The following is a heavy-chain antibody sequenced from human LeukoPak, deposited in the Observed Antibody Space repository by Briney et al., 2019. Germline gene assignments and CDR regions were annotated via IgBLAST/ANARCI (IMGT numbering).Heavy chain of an antibody. D-gene: IGHD6-13*01. CDR2: IIPIFGTA. J-gene: IGHJ1*01. CDR3: ARGEQQLVLYAEYFQH. CDR1: GGTFSSYA. Sequence: SVKVSCKASGGTFSSYAISWVRQAPGQGLEWMGGIIPIFGTANYAQKFQGRVTITADKPTSTAYMELSSLRSEDTAVYYCARGEQQLVLYAEYFQHWGQGTLVTVSS. V-gene: IGHV1-69*06.